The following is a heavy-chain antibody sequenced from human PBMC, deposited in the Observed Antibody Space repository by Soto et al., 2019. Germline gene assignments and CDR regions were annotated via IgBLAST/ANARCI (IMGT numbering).Heavy chain of an antibody. J-gene: IGHJ2*01. Sequence: GGSLRLSCAASGFTFSSYDMHWVRQATGKDLEWVSAIGTAGDTYYPGSVKGRFTISRENAKNSLYLQMNSLRAGDTAVYYCARGGSADWYFDLWGRGTLVTVSS. V-gene: IGHV3-13*01. D-gene: IGHD3-16*01. CDR3: ARGGSADWYFDL. CDR1: GFTFSSYD. CDR2: IGTAGDT.